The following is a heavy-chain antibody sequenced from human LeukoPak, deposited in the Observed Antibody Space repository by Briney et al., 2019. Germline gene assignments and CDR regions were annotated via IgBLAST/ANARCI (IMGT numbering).Heavy chain of an antibody. CDR3: ARDRREQWLPGRFDP. V-gene: IGHV4-59*01. J-gene: IGHJ5*02. Sequence: SETLSLTCTVSGGSISSYYWSWIRQPPGEGLEWIGYIYYSGSTNYNPSLKSRVTISVDTSKNQFSLKLSSVTAADTAVYYCARDRREQWLPGRFDPWGQGTLVTVSS. D-gene: IGHD6-19*01. CDR2: IYYSGST. CDR1: GGSISSYY.